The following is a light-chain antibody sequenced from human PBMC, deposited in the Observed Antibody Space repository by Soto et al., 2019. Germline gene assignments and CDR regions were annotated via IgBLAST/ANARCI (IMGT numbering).Light chain of an antibody. CDR3: QQYGRSPNT. V-gene: IGKV3-20*01. J-gene: IGKJ2*01. CDR1: QSVSSTY. CDR2: STS. Sequence: EVVLTQSPGTLSLSPGERATLSCRASQSVSSTYLAWYQQKPGQSPRLLIYSTSSRATGIPDRFSGSGSGTDFTLTISRLVPEDFAVYYCQQYGRSPNTFGQGTKLEI.